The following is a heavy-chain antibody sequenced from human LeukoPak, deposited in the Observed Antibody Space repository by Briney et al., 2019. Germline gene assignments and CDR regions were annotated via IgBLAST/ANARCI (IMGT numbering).Heavy chain of an antibody. J-gene: IGHJ4*02. D-gene: IGHD2-15*01. Sequence: SETLSLTCTVSGGSISSSSYYWGWIRQPPGKGLEWIGSIYYSGTTFYNPSLKSRVTISADTSKNQFSLKLTSVTAADAAVYYCQLFVDGSFDYWGQGTLVTVSS. CDR2: IYYSGTT. V-gene: IGHV4-39*01. CDR1: GGSISSSSYY. CDR3: QLFVDGSFDY.